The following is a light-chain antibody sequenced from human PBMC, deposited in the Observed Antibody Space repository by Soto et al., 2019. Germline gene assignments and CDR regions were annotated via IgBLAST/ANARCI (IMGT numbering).Light chain of an antibody. Sequence: KLLTQSPGTLSFSPGERATLFCRASQSLSSSLAWYQQKSGQAPRLIIYGTSRRATGVPVRFSGSGSGTDFTLTISSLQSEDFGVHFCPQYDNWQWTFGQGTKVEIX. J-gene: IGKJ1*01. CDR2: GTS. CDR3: PQYDNWQWT. CDR1: QSLSSS. V-gene: IGKV3-15*01.